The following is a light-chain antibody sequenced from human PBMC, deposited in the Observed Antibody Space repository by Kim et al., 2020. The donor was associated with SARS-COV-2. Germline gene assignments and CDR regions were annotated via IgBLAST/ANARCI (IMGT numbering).Light chain of an antibody. J-gene: IGLJ3*02. CDR3: QVWDTNSDHPGV. CDR1: NIGGKS. Sequence: SYELTQPPSVSVAPGKTARITCGGNNIGGKSVHWYQQKPGQAPLLVISYDSDRPSGIPERFSGSNSGNTATLTISRVEAGDEADYYCQVWDTNSDHPGVF. V-gene: IGLV3-21*04. CDR2: YDS.